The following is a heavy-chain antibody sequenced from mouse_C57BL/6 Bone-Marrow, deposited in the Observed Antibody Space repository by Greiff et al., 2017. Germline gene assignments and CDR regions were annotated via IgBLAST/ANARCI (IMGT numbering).Heavy chain of an antibody. CDR1: GFTFSSYA. Sequence: EVKLVESGEGLVKPGGSLKLSCAASGFTFSSYAMSWVRQTPEKRLEWVAYISSGGDYIYYADTVKGRFTISRDNARNTLYLQMSSLKSEDTAMYYCTRGPIYYGSLYDYAMDYWGQGTSVTVSS. V-gene: IGHV5-9-1*02. D-gene: IGHD2-1*01. CDR2: ISSGGDYI. CDR3: TRGPIYYGSLYDYAMDY. J-gene: IGHJ4*01.